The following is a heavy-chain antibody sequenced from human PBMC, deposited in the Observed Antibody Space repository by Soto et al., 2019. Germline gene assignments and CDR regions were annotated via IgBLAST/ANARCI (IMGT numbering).Heavy chain of an antibody. J-gene: IGHJ6*03. V-gene: IGHV4-59*01. CDR3: ARETRDFWSGYYMGYYYYYYMDV. CDR2: IYYSGST. CDR1: GGSISSYY. D-gene: IGHD3-3*01. Sequence: SETLSLTCTVSGGSISSYYWSWIRQPPGKGLEWIGYIYYSGSTNYNPSLRSRVTISVDTSKNQFSLKLSSVTAADTAVYYCARETRDFWSGYYMGYYYYYYMDVWGKGTTVTVSS.